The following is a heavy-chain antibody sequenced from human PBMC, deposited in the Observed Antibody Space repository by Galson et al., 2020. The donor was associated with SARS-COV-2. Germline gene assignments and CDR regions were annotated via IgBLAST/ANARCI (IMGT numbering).Heavy chain of an antibody. CDR2: IYPGDSDT. V-gene: IGHV5-51*01. CDR3: ARHGGQGLVGWFDP. J-gene: IGHJ5*02. D-gene: IGHD3-16*01. Sequence: GESLKISCKDSGYTFTNYWIGWVRQMPGQGLEWMGIIYPGDSDTRYSPSFQGQVTISADKSISTAYLQWSSLKASDTAMYFCARHGGQGLVGWFDPWGQGTLVTVSS. CDR1: GYTFTNYW.